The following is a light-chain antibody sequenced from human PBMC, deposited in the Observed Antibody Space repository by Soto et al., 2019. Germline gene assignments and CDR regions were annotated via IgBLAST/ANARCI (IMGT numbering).Light chain of an antibody. CDR2: DVT. CDR1: SSDVGAYNY. J-gene: IGLJ3*02. Sequence: QSVLTQPPSASGSPGQSVTISCTGTSSDVGAYNYVSWYQQHPGKAPKLMIYDVTKRPSGVPDRFSGSKSGNTASLTVSGLQAEYEAAYYCISYAGSSIWVFGGGTKLTVL. V-gene: IGLV2-8*01. CDR3: ISYAGSSIWV.